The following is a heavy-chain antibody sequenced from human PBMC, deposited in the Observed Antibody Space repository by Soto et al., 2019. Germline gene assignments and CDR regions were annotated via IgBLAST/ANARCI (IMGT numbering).Heavy chain of an antibody. J-gene: IGHJ6*02. CDR3: ARGGYYDSSGARNYYFYGMNV. CDR2: ISPYDGYT. D-gene: IGHD3-22*01. V-gene: IGHV1-18*01. CDR1: GYTFASYG. Sequence: QVQLVQSGAEVKKPGASVKVSCKASGYTFASYGINWVRQAPGQGLEWLGWISPYDGYTHYAQILQGRVSMTTDTSTKTAYMELRSLRSDETAMYYCARGGYYDSSGARNYYFYGMNVWAKGPRSPSP.